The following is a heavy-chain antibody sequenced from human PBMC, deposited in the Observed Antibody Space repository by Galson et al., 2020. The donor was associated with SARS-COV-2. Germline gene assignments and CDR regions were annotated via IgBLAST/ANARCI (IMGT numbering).Heavy chain of an antibody. J-gene: IGHJ4*02. CDR1: VGAVTSGSYF. CDR3: AREFISAASRGALSY. CDR2: VYYTGST. Sequence: SETLSLTCTVSVGAVTSGSYFWTWIRQPPGKGLEWIGYVYYTGSTNYNPSLKIRVTISVDMSKNQFSLNLISVTAADTAVYYCAREFISAASRGALSYWGQRALVTVSS. D-gene: IGHD6-13*01. V-gene: IGHV4-61*01.